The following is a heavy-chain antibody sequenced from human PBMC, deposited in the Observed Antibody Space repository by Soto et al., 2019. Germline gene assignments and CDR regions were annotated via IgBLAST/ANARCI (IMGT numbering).Heavy chain of an antibody. J-gene: IGHJ4*02. CDR3: ARDLGRSHYAPVDY. V-gene: IGHV1-18*01. Sequence: QVQLVQSGAEVKKPGASVKVSCKASGYTFTSCGSSWVRRAPARGREWMGWISAYSGNKKYAQKLQGRVTMTTDTSTSTVDMELMSLRSDDTAVYYCARDLGRSHYAPVDYWGQGTVVTVSS. CDR2: ISAYSGNK. CDR1: GYTFTSCG. D-gene: IGHD1-26*01.